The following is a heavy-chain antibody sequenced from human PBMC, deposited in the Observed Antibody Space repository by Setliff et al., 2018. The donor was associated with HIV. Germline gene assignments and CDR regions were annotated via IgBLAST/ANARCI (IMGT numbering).Heavy chain of an antibody. V-gene: IGHV4-39*01. D-gene: IGHD3-22*01. CDR2: IYYSGTT. Sequence: PSETLSLTCNVSGFSFRNSFYNWGWIRQPPGKGLEWIGTIYYSGTTYYNPSLKSRVAISIDTSKNQFSLNLTSVTAADTAVYCCASRVYYYDSNNFLREEGFDPWGQGTLVTVSS. CDR1: GFSFRNSFYN. CDR3: ASRVYYYDSNNFLREEGFDP. J-gene: IGHJ5*02.